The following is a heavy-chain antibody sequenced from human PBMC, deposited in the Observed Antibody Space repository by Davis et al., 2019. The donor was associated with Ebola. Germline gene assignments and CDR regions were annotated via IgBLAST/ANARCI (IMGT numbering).Heavy chain of an antibody. CDR1: GYTFTGYY. CDR3: ARDLTFGVLTLLDTFDI. V-gene: IGHV1-2*02. D-gene: IGHD3-3*01. J-gene: IGHJ3*02. Sequence: ASVKVSCRASGYTFTGYYLHWVRQAPGQGLEWMGWINPKSGGTNYVQKFQGRVTMTRDTSISTAYMELSRLRSDDTAMYYCARDLTFGVLTLLDTFDICGQGTMVTVSS. CDR2: INPKSGGT.